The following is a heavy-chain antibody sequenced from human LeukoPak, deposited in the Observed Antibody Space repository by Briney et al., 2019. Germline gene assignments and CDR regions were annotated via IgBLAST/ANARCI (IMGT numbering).Heavy chain of an antibody. Sequence: GGSLRLSCAASGFTFSSYSMNWVRQAPGEGLEWISYISSLSGTIYYADSVKGRFTISRDNAKNSLYLQMNSLRAEDTAVYYCARDDSSSWPAWDWFDPWGQGTLVTVSS. J-gene: IGHJ5*02. D-gene: IGHD6-13*01. CDR1: GFTFSSYS. CDR3: ARDDSSSWPAWDWFDP. V-gene: IGHV3-48*04. CDR2: ISSLSGTI.